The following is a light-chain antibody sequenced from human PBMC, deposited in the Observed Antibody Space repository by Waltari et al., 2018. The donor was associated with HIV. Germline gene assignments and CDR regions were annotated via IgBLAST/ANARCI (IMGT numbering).Light chain of an antibody. CDR2: ENE. V-gene: IGLV1-51*02. J-gene: IGLJ2*01. Sequence: QSVLTQSPSVSAAPGQKVTISCYGSSSDIGKNHVSWYQQFPGRAPKLLIYENEKRPPVIPGRFSGSKFGTSATLDITGLQTGDEALYFCATWDSSLRTVIYGGGTNLTVL. CDR3: ATWDSSLRTVI. CDR1: SSDIGKNH.